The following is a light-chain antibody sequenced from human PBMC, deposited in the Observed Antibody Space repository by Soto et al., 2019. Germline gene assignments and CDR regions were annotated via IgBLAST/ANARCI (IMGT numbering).Light chain of an antibody. CDR2: GAS. Sequence: EIVLTQSPGTLSLSPGERATLSCRASQSVSSSYLAWYQQKPGQAPRLLIYGASNRATSIPDRFSGSGSGTDFTLTISRLEPEDCAVYYCQHYGSSPPYTFGQGTKLEIK. V-gene: IGKV3-20*01. CDR3: QHYGSSPPYT. CDR1: QSVSSSY. J-gene: IGKJ2*01.